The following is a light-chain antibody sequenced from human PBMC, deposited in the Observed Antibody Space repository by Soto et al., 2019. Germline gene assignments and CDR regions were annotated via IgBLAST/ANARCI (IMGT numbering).Light chain of an antibody. J-gene: IGKJ2*01. CDR3: QLCKKWPLI. CDR1: QSVDNY. V-gene: IGKV3-15*01. CDR2: ATS. Sequence: EIVMTQSPATLSVSPGERATLSCRASQSVDNYLAWYQQRPGQAPRLLVYATSTRATGIPPRFSGSGSGTDFTLTIGSMQSDDFAVYYCQLCKKWPLIFGQGTKLEIK.